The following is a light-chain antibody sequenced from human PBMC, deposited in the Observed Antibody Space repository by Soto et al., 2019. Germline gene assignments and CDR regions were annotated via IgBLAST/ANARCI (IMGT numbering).Light chain of an antibody. V-gene: IGKV3-20*01. CDR3: MLYSNLPLT. CDR1: QSVGSTY. CDR2: DIS. J-gene: IGKJ4*01. Sequence: EIVLTQSPGTLSLSPGQRATLSCRASQSVGSTYLAWYQQKPGQAPRLLMFDISPRAAGIPDGFSGSGSGTDFALTITRLEPEEFGVYYCMLYSNLPLTLGGGTRVEIK.